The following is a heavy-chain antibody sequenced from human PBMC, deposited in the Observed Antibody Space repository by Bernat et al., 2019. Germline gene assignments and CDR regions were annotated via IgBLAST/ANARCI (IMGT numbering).Heavy chain of an antibody. CDR3: ARRPYCSGGSCYWGWFDP. Sequence: QVQLQESGPGLVKPSETLSLTCTVSGGSISSYYWSWIRQPPGKGLEWIGYIYYSGSTNYNPSLKSRVTISVDTSKNQFSLKLSSVTAADTAVYYCARRPYCSGGSCYWGWFDPWGQGTLVTVSS. D-gene: IGHD2-15*01. V-gene: IGHV4-59*08. CDR2: IYYSGST. J-gene: IGHJ5*02. CDR1: GGSISSYY.